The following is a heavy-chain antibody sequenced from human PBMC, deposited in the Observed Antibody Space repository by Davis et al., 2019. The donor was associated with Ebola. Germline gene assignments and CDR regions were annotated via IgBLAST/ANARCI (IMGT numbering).Heavy chain of an antibody. CDR3: AREALGNGHFINWFDP. D-gene: IGHD3-16*01. Sequence: GGSLRLSCAASGFTFSSYAMSWVRQAPGKGLEWVSAISGSGGSTYHAASVKGRFTISRDNSENTLYRKMNSLRVEDTAVYYCAREALGNGHFINWFDPWGQGTLVTVSS. V-gene: IGHV3-23*01. CDR1: GFTFSSYA. J-gene: IGHJ5*02. CDR2: ISGSGGST.